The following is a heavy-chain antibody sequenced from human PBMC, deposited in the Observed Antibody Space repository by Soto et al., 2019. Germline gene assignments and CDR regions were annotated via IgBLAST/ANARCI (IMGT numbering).Heavy chain of an antibody. CDR1: GGSISSGDYS. CDR2: IYLIGST. CDR3: ASVAKTINWPDN. J-gene: IGHJ5*02. V-gene: IGHV4-30-2*01. Sequence: SETLSLTCAVSGGSISSGDYSWSWIRQPPGKGLEWIGYIYLIGSTYYSPSLKSRVTISIDRSKNQFSLNLSSVTAADTAVYYCASVAKTINWPDNWGQGALVTVSS.